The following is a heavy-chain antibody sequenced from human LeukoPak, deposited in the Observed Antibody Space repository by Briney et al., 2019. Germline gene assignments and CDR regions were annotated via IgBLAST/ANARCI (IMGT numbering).Heavy chain of an antibody. CDR3: ARDVCSGISCYQYGADS. CDR1: AFTFSSYW. V-gene: IGHV3-7*01. Sequence: QAGGSLRLSCAASAFTFSSYWMTWVRQAPGKGLEWVANIKQDGSEKYYVDSVKGRFTICRDNPKNSLYLQMNSLGAEETAVYYCARDVCSGISCYQYGADSWGQGTLVTVSS. CDR2: IKQDGSEK. D-gene: IGHD2-2*01. J-gene: IGHJ4*02.